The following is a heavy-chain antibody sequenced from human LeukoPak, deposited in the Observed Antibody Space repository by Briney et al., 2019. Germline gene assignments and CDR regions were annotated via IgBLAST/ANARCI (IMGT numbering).Heavy chain of an antibody. Sequence: SATLSLTCAVYGGSFSGSYWSWIRQPPGKGLEWIGEINYSGRTNYTPSLKSRVTIAIDTSNNQFSLKLSSVTAADTAVYYCAREGSERSSWFGWNWFYPWGQRIVVTVSS. CDR2: INYSGRT. J-gene: IGHJ5*02. CDR3: AREGSERSSWFGWNWFYP. V-gene: IGHV4-34*01. CDR1: GGSFSGSY. D-gene: IGHD6-13*01.